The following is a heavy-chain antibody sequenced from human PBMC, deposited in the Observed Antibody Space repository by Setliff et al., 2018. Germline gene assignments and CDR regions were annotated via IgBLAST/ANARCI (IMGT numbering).Heavy chain of an antibody. V-gene: IGHV7-4-1*02. CDR1: GYSLSNYV. CDR3: ARADHLVTTTFDY. CDR2: INTKTGDP. Sequence: GASVKVSCKASGYSLSNYVTNWVRQAPGQGLEWMGWINTKTGDPTYAQGYTGRFAFSLDTSDSATYLDISNLKAEDTATYYCARADHLVTTTFDYWGQGTLVTVSS. J-gene: IGHJ4*01. D-gene: IGHD2-21*02.